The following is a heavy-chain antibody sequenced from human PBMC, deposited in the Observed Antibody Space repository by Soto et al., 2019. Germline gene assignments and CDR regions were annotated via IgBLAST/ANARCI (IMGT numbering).Heavy chain of an antibody. J-gene: IGHJ6*02. CDR3: AKGGEMAPYGMDV. V-gene: IGHV3-30*18. CDR1: GFTFSSYG. D-gene: IGHD3-10*01. Sequence: QVQLVESGGGVVQPGRSLRLSCAASGFTFSSYGMHWVRQAPGKGLEWVAVISYDGSNKYYADSVKGRFTISRDNSKNTLYLQMTSLRAEDTAVYYCAKGGEMAPYGMDVWGQGTTVTVSS. CDR2: ISYDGSNK.